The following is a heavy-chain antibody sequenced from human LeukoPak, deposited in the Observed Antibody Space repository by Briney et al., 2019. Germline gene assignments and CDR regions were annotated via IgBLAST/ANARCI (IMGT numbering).Heavy chain of an antibody. J-gene: IGHJ6*02. D-gene: IGHD3/OR15-3a*01. CDR1: GFTFSNHP. V-gene: IGHV3-64*02. CDR2: ISPRGDGT. CDR3: ARAFRPASDPHDFYDF. Sequence: GGSLRLSCAASGFTFSNHPMHWVRQTPGKRLEYVSAISPRGDGTWYADSVKGRFTISRDNSKNTMYLQMGSLRPEDMGVYYCARAFRPASDPHDFYDFWGRGTTVTVSS.